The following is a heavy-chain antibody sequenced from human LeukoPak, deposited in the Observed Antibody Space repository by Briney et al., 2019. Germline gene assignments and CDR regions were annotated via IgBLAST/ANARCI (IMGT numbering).Heavy chain of an antibody. V-gene: IGHV3-21*04. CDR3: AKGMLEYSMLEIDY. CDR1: GFTFSSYA. Sequence: GGSLRLSCAASGFTFSSYAMSWVRQAPGKGLEWVSSISSSSSYIYYAGSVKGRFTISRDNSKNSLYPQMNSLRTEDTALYYCAKGMLEYSMLEIDYWGQGTLVTVSS. CDR2: ISSSSSYI. D-gene: IGHD6-6*01. J-gene: IGHJ4*02.